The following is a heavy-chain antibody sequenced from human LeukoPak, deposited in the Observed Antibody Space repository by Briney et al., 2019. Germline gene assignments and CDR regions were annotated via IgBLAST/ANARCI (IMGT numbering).Heavy chain of an antibody. D-gene: IGHD2-2*01. CDR2: ISGSGGST. CDR1: GFTFSSYA. CDR3: AKDRGFVVGPAAIDAFDF. Sequence: GGSLRLSCAASGFTFSSYAMSWVRQAPGKGLEWVSAISGSGGSTYYADSVKGRFTISRDNSKNTLYLQMNSLRAEDTAVYYCAKDRGFVVGPAAIDAFDFGAQGKRATVSS. J-gene: IGHJ3*01. V-gene: IGHV3-23*01.